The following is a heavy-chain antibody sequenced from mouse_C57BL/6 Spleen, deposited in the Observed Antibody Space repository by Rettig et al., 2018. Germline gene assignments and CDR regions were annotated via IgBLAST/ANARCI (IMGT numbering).Heavy chain of an antibody. V-gene: IGHV1-64*01. CDR1: GYTFTSYW. J-gene: IGHJ1*03. Sequence: QVQLQQPGAELVKPGASVKLSCKASGYTFTSYWMHWVKQRPGQGLEWIGMIHPNSGSTNYNEKFKSKATLTVDKSSSTAYMQLSSLKSEDSAVYYCARKKYYYGSSPYWYFDVWGTGTTVTVSS. CDR3: ARKKYYYGSSPYWYFDV. D-gene: IGHD1-1*01. CDR2: IHPNSGST.